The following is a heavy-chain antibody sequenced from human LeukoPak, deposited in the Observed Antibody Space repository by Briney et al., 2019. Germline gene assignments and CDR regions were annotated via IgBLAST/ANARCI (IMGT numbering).Heavy chain of an antibody. CDR3: ARGVTMIVVVIHDWYFDL. Sequence: PSETLSLTCTVSGGSISSSSYYWGWIRQPPGKGLEGFGGIYYPRSTYYNPSLKSRVTISVDTSKNQFSLKLTSVTAADTAVYYCARGVTMIVVVIHDWYFDLWGRGTLVTVSS. V-gene: IGHV4-39*01. CDR2: IYYPRST. CDR1: GGSISSSSYY. J-gene: IGHJ2*01. D-gene: IGHD3-22*01.